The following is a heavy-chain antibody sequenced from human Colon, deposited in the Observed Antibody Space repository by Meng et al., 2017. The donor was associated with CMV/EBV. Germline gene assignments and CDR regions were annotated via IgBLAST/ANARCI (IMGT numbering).Heavy chain of an antibody. CDR2: ISSSGNTI. Sequence: GGSLRLSCTVSGYSISSGYYWGWIRQPPGKGLEWVSYISSSGNTIYYADSVKGRFTISRDNDKKSLYLQMNSLRAEDTAVYYCSRTDCATSTCYTSLYFQHWGQGTLVTVSS. CDR1: GYSISSGYY. D-gene: IGHD2-2*02. J-gene: IGHJ1*01. CDR3: SRTDCATSTCYTSLYFQH. V-gene: IGHV3-11*01.